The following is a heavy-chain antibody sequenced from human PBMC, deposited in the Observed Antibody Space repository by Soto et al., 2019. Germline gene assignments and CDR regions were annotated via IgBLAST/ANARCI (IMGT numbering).Heavy chain of an antibody. V-gene: IGHV4-38-2*01. CDR2: IYHSGST. D-gene: IGHD3-16*01. CDR3: ASTWGMTYSYFDX. CDR1: GYSISSGYY. J-gene: IGHJ4*02. Sequence: EPLSLPCAVSGYSISSGYYWGWIRQPPGKGLEWIVSIYHSGSTYYNPSLKSRVTISVDTSKNQFSLKLSSVTAADTAVYYCASTWGMTYSYFDXWGQGTLVTVSX.